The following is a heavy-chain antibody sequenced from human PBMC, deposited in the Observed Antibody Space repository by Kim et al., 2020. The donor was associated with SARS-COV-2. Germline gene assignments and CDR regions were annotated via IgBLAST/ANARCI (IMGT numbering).Heavy chain of an antibody. CDR3: AKSVDYGSRSKHMDV. CDR1: GLTFRNYA. V-gene: IGHV3-23*01. CDR2: ISGSGIGT. D-gene: IGHD3-10*01. Sequence: GGSLRLSCAASGLTFRNYALEWVRQAPGKGLEWVSAISGSGIGTYYAESVRGRFTISRDNSKSTLFLQMNSLRAEDTAIYYCAKSVDYGSRSKHMDVWGQGTTVTVSS. J-gene: IGHJ6*02.